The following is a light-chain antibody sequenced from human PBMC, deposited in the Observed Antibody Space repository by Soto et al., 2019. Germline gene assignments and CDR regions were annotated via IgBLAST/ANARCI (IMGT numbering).Light chain of an antibody. CDR3: QQYESSRT. J-gene: IGKJ1*01. CDR2: AAS. Sequence: DIQMTQSPSSVSASVGDTVTITGRASQPISSWLAWFQQKPGEPPKLLIYAASTLQSGVPSRFSGSGSGTEFTLTISRLEPEDFAIYYCQQYESSRTFGQGTKVDIK. CDR1: QPISSW. V-gene: IGKV1-12*01.